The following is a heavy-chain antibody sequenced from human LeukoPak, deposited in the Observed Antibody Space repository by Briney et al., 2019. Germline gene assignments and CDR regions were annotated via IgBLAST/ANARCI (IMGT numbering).Heavy chain of an antibody. Sequence: ASVKVSCKASGYTFTGYYMHWVRQAPGQGLEWMGWINPNSGGTNYAQKFQGRVTMTRDTSISTAYMELSWLRSDDTAVYYCARDNSSSWYSTEYYYYYMDVWGKGTTVTVSS. D-gene: IGHD6-13*01. CDR1: GYTFTGYY. V-gene: IGHV1-2*02. CDR2: INPNSGGT. CDR3: ARDNSSSWYSTEYYYYYMDV. J-gene: IGHJ6*03.